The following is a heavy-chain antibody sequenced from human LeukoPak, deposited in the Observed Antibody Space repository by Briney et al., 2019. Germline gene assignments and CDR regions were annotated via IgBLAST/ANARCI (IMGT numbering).Heavy chain of an antibody. CDR2: IKSDGST. D-gene: IGHD3-22*01. CDR1: GFTFSSYW. Sequence: GGSLRLSCAASGFTFSSYWMHWVRQIPGKGLVWVSRIKSDGSTIYADSVKGRFTISRDNAKNSLYLQMNSLRAEDTAVYYCAREDYYDSSGYFNWFDPWGQGTLVTVSS. J-gene: IGHJ5*02. CDR3: AREDYYDSSGYFNWFDP. V-gene: IGHV3-74*01.